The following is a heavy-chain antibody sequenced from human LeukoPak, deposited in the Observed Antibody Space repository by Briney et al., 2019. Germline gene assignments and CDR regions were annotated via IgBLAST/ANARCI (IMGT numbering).Heavy chain of an antibody. V-gene: IGHV3-7*01. CDR1: GFTFSSYW. Sequence: PGGSLRLSCAASGFTFSSYWMSWVRQAPGKGLEWVANIKQDGSEKYYVDSVKGRFTISRDNAKNSLYLQMNSLRAEDTAVYYCARDNLANDYDYVWGSYRSPYYFDYWGQGTLVTVS. CDR3: ARDNLANDYDYVWGSYRSPYYFDY. J-gene: IGHJ4*02. CDR2: IKQDGSEK. D-gene: IGHD3-16*02.